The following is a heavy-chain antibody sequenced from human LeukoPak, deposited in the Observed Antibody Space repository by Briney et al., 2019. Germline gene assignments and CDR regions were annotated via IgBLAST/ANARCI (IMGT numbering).Heavy chain of an antibody. CDR3: ARDDMYPGYCSGGSCSQGAFDI. J-gene: IGHJ3*02. Sequence: GGSLRLYCAASGFTCSSYAMHWVRQAPGKGREGGAVISYDGSNKYYAVSVKGRFTISRDNSKNTLYLQMNSLRAEDTAVYYCARDDMYPGYCSGGSCSQGAFDIWGQGTMVTVSS. V-gene: IGHV3-30-3*01. CDR2: ISYDGSNK. CDR1: GFTCSSYA. D-gene: IGHD2-15*01.